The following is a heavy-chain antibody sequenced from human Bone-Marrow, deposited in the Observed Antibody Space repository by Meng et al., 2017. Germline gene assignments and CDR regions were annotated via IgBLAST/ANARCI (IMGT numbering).Heavy chain of an antibody. V-gene: IGHV4-31*03. Sequence: QDQLEDPGPGLVKPSQTLSLTCTVSGGSISSGNHYWSWIRQHPGKGLEYIGYIYYSGSTYYNPSLKSRVIISVDTSKNQFSLRLNSVTAADTAVYYCASLYGDSSVWYLDLWGRGTLVTVSS. D-gene: IGHD4-17*01. CDR3: ASLYGDSSVWYLDL. J-gene: IGHJ2*01. CDR1: GGSISSGNHY. CDR2: IYYSGST.